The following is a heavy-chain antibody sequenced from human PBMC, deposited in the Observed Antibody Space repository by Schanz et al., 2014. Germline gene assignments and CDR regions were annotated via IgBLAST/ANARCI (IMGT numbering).Heavy chain of an antibody. CDR3: AIRGVMVAVAGTRADY. D-gene: IGHD6-19*01. V-gene: IGHV3-33*01. Sequence: VQMVESGGGVVQPGRSLRLSCAASGFAISVYGMHWVRQAPGKGPEWVAVIWSDGSTKYYADSVKGRFTVSRDSGQNSLYLQMNRLRAEDTALYYCAIRGVMVAVAGTRADYWGQGTLVTVSS. J-gene: IGHJ4*02. CDR2: IWSDGSTK. CDR1: GFAISVYG.